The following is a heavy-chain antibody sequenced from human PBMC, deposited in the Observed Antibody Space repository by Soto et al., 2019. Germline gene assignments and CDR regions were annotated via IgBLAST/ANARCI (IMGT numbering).Heavy chain of an antibody. CDR2: ISGGGDTT. J-gene: IGHJ4*02. D-gene: IGHD3-10*01. CDR3: AKGRGGSGSLTPRVDF. CDR1: GFTFNNYA. V-gene: IGHV3-23*01. Sequence: GGSLRLSCAASGFTFNNYAMTWVRQAPGKGLEWVSAISGGGDTTSYADSVKGRFTVSRDGSKNTLYLQMSSLRAEDTALYYCAKGRGGSGSLTPRVDFWGQGTLVTVS.